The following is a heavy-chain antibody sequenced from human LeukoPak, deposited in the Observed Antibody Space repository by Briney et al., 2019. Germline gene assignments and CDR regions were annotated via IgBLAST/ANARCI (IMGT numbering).Heavy chain of an antibody. V-gene: IGHV1-8*01. CDR1: GYTFTSYD. CDR3: ARAYRSGWYRNDY. Sequence: GASVKVSCKASGYTFTSYDINWVRQATGQVLEWMGWMNPNSGNTGYAQKFQGRVTMTRNTSISTAYMELSSLRSEDTAVYYCARAYRSGWYRNDYWGQGTLVTVSS. J-gene: IGHJ4*02. D-gene: IGHD6-19*01. CDR2: MNPNSGNT.